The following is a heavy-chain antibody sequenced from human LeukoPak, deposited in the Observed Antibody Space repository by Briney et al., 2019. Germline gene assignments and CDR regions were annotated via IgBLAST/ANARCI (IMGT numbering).Heavy chain of an antibody. CDR2: VYNSGST. Sequence: SETLSLTCTLSGGSISSYYWSWIRQPPGKGLEWIAYVYNSGSTNYNPFPKSRVTISVDTSKNQFSLDLFTVTAADTAVYYCARQLVYGSGTQPYFDYWGQGALVTVSS. CDR1: GGSISSYY. J-gene: IGHJ4*02. D-gene: IGHD3-10*01. V-gene: IGHV4-59*08. CDR3: ARQLVYGSGTQPYFDY.